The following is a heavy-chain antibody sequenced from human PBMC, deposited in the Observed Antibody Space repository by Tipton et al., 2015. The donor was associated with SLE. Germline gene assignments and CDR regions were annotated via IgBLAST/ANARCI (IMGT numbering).Heavy chain of an antibody. CDR1: GYTFSNYG. V-gene: IGHV1-18*01. CDR3: AGGRMTRYGFDI. Sequence: QSGAEVKKAGASMKVSCKASGYTFSNYGISWVRQAPGQGLEWMGWISTYNGNTNSAQKPQGRVTMTTDTSTSTAYMELRSLRSDDTAVYYWAGGRMTRYGFDIWGQGKMVPVSS. CDR2: ISTYNGNT. J-gene: IGHJ3*02. D-gene: IGHD2-21*02.